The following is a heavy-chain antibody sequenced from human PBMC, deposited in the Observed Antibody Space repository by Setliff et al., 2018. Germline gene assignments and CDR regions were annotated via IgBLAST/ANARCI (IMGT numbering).Heavy chain of an antibody. J-gene: IGHJ6*03. V-gene: IGHV3-74*01. Sequence: PGGSLRLSCAASEFTFSKYWMYWVRQAPGKGLVWLSRINGDATITNYADSVKGRFTISRDDGRNTLYLQINSLRGEDTGVYFCAALDWGENFYNVDAWGKGTTVTVSS. CDR1: EFTFSKYW. D-gene: IGHD7-27*01. CDR3: AALDWGENFYNVDA. CDR2: INGDATIT.